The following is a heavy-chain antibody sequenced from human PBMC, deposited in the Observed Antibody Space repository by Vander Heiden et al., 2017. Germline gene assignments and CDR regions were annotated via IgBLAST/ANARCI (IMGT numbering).Heavy chain of an antibody. V-gene: IGHV3-9*01. Sequence: EVQLVESGGGLVQPGRSLRLSRVSSGFRFADHAMHWVRQGPGKGLEWVSGISWNSDTKGNGDSVKGRVTISRDNAKNTLYLQMNSLRPEDTALYYCVKDIGAGGVVDYGLDVWGQGTTVTVSS. J-gene: IGHJ6*02. CDR1: GFRFADHA. CDR3: VKDIGAGGVVDYGLDV. CDR2: ISWNSDTK. D-gene: IGHD2-8*02.